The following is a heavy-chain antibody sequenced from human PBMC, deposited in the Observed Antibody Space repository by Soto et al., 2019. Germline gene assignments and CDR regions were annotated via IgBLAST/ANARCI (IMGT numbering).Heavy chain of an antibody. CDR1: GFTFDNYA. V-gene: IGHV3-30*18. Sequence: PGGSLRLSCAASGFTFDNYAMNWVRQAPGKGLEWVAVISYDGSNKYYADSVKGRFTISRDNSKNTLYLQMNSLRAEDTAVYYCAKNPDYDILTGPDYWGQGTLVTVSS. CDR2: ISYDGSNK. J-gene: IGHJ4*02. D-gene: IGHD3-9*01. CDR3: AKNPDYDILTGPDY.